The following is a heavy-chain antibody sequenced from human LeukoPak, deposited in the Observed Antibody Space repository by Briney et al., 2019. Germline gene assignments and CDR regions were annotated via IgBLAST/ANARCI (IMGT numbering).Heavy chain of an antibody. D-gene: IGHD3-10*01. CDR2: IYSGGST. J-gene: IGHJ6*03. V-gene: IGHV3-53*01. CDR1: GFTVSSNY. Sequence: GGSLRLSCAASGFTVSSNYMSWVRQAPGQGLEWVSFIYSGGSTYYADSVKGRFTISRDNSKNTLYLQMNSLRAEDTAVYYCASGSGSYRTPYYYMDVWGTGTTVTVSS. CDR3: ASGSGSYRTPYYYMDV.